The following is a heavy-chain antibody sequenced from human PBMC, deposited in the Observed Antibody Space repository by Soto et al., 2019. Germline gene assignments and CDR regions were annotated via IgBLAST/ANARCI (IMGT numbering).Heavy chain of an antibody. CDR1: GYAFTGYY. D-gene: IGHD5-18*01. J-gene: IGHJ4*02. Sequence: GASVKVSGKSSGYAFTGYYIHWVRQASGQGLEWMGWINPNSGDTNYAQKFQGRVTMTRDTSFSTAYMELSSLRSDDTAVYYCATRYSYVHFWGQGTLVTVSS. CDR2: INPNSGDT. V-gene: IGHV1-2*02. CDR3: ATRYSYVHF.